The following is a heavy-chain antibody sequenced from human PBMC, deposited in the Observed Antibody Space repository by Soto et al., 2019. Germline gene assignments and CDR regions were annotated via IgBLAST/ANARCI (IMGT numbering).Heavy chain of an antibody. CDR1: SGSINSFY. Sequence: ETLSLTCTVSSGSINSFYWSWIRQPAGKGLEWIGRIHSSGTTNYNPSLKSRVTMSVDTSKNQFSLKLTSVTAADTAVYYCARDRIIGTSYSDYWGQGILVTVSS. CDR2: IHSSGTT. V-gene: IGHV4-4*07. CDR3: ARDRIIGTSYSDY. D-gene: IGHD1-7*01. J-gene: IGHJ4*02.